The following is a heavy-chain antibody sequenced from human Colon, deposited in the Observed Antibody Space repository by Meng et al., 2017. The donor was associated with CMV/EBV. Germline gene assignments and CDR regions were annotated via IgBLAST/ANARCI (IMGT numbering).Heavy chain of an antibody. Sequence: GESLRLSCTASGFSLMTYTMIWVRQAPGKGLEWVTSINSNGRGSFYADSVKGRFTVSRDNAKKSVYLEMNSLRGDDTAVYYCATAGGYSNNVYGVDPWGQGTLVTVSS. J-gene: IGHJ5*02. D-gene: IGHD2-8*01. CDR2: INSNGRGS. V-gene: IGHV3-21*01. CDR3: ATAGGYSNNVYGVDP. CDR1: GFSLMTYT.